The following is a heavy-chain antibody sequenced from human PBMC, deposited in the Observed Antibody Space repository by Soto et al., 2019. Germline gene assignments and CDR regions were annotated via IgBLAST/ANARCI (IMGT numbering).Heavy chain of an antibody. CDR1: GFTFSSYA. D-gene: IGHD3-3*01. CDR2: ISYDGSNK. V-gene: IGHV3-30-3*01. J-gene: IGHJ4*02. Sequence: QVQLVESGGGVVQPGRSLRLSCAASGFTFSSYAMHWVRQAPGKGLEWVAVISYDGSNKYYADSVKGRFTISRDNSKNTLYLQMNSLRAEDTAVYYCARGRFLADWGQGTLVTVSS. CDR3: ARGRFLAD.